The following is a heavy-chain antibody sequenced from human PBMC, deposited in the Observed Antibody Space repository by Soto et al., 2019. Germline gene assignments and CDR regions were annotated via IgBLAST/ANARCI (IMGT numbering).Heavy chain of an antibody. CDR2: ISSDGSDK. D-gene: IGHD2-15*01. V-gene: IGHV3-30*18. CDR3: AKDRGSGGGFYYYGMYV. J-gene: IGHJ6*02. CDR1: GITFSSYG. Sequence: QVQLVESGGGVVQPGRSLRLSCAASGITFSSYGMHWVRQAPGKGLEWVAVISSDGSDKYYADSVKGRFTISRDNSKNTLYLQMNSLRAEDTAVYYGAKDRGSGGGFYYYGMYVWGQGTTVTVSS.